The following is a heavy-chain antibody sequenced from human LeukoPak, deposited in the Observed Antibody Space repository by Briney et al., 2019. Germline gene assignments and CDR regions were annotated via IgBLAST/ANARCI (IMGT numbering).Heavy chain of an antibody. CDR2: INPNSGGT. V-gene: IGHV1-2*02. CDR1: GYTFTGYY. CDR3: ATSENPVAIPIT. D-gene: IGHD2-21*01. J-gene: IGHJ5*02. Sequence: EASVKVSCKASGYTFTGYYMHWVRQAPGQGLEWMGWINPNSGGTNYAQKFQGRVTMTRDTSISTAYMELSRLRSDDTAVYYCATSENPVAIPITWGQGTLVSVSS.